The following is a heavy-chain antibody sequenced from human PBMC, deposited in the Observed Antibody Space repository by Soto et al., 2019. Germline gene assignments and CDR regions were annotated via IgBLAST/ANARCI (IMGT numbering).Heavy chain of an antibody. V-gene: IGHV5-10-1*01. CDR3: ARQIYDSDTGPNFQYSYDS. CDR1: GYSFAGYW. CDR2: IDPSDSQT. D-gene: IGHD3-22*01. Sequence: GESLKISCKGSGYSFAGYWITWVRQKPGKGLEWMGRIDPSDSQTYYSPSFRGHVTISVTKSITTVFLQWSSLRASDTAMYYCARQIYDSDTGPNFQYSYDSWGQGTPVTVSS. J-gene: IGHJ4*02.